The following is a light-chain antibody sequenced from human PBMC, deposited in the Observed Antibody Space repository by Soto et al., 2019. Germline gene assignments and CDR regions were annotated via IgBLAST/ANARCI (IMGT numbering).Light chain of an antibody. CDR1: QTVSSY. J-gene: IGKJ5*01. V-gene: IGKV3-11*01. CDR3: QQYNNWPT. Sequence: ELVLTQSAATLSLFPGERATLSCRASQTVSSYLLGYPQQPGQAPRLLIYDTSKRATGIPDRFSGSGSGTDFTLTISGLQSKDFAVYYCQQYNNWPTFGQGTRLEI. CDR2: DTS.